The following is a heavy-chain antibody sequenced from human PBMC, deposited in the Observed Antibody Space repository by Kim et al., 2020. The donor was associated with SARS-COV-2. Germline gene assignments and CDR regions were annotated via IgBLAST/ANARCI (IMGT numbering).Heavy chain of an antibody. CDR1: GYTFTSYG. Sequence: ASVKVSCKASGYTFTSYGISWVRQAPGQGLEWMGWISAYNGNTNYAQKLQGRVTMTTDTSTSTAYMELRSLRSDDTAVYYCARDNVGYDFWSGKPYYYYGMDVWGQGTTVTVSS. CDR2: ISAYNGNT. CDR3: ARDNVGYDFWSGKPYYYYGMDV. J-gene: IGHJ6*02. D-gene: IGHD3-3*01. V-gene: IGHV1-18*04.